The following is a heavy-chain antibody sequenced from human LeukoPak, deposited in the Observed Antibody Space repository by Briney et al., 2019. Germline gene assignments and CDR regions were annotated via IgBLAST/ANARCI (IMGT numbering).Heavy chain of an antibody. D-gene: IGHD3-22*01. CDR1: GYSFTSCW. Sequence: GESLKISCKGSGYSFTSCWIGWVRQMPGKGLEWMGIIYPGDSDTRYSPSFQGQVTISADKSISTAYLQWSSLKASDTAMYYCAMNTITMITVDPFDIWGQGTMVTVSS. V-gene: IGHV5-51*01. J-gene: IGHJ3*02. CDR3: AMNTITMITVDPFDI. CDR2: IYPGDSDT.